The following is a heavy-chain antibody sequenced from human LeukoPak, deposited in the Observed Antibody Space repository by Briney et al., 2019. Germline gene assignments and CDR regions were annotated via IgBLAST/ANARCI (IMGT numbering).Heavy chain of an antibody. D-gene: IGHD3-22*01. CDR3: ARVGGHYSGDYYFDY. J-gene: IGHJ4*02. V-gene: IGHV1-46*01. CDR2: INPSGGSA. Sequence: GASVKVSCKASGYTFTRYYMHWVRQAPGQGFGGRGLINPSGGSASYAQKFQGRVTMTRDTSTSIVYMELSSLRSEDTAVYYCARVGGHYSGDYYFDYWGQGTLVTVSS. CDR1: GYTFTRYY.